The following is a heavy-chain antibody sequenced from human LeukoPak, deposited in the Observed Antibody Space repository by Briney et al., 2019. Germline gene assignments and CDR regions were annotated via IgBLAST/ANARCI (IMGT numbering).Heavy chain of an antibody. CDR2: IYYSGST. D-gene: IGHD3-22*01. V-gene: IGHV4-59*01. Sequence: SETLSLTCTVSGGSISSYYWSWIRQPPGKGLEWIGYIYYSGSTNYNPSLKSRVTISVDTSKNQFSLKLSSVTAADTAVYYCARARYYYDRSGYYPEAFDIWGQGTMVTVSS. CDR1: GGSISSYY. CDR3: ARARYYYDRSGYYPEAFDI. J-gene: IGHJ3*02.